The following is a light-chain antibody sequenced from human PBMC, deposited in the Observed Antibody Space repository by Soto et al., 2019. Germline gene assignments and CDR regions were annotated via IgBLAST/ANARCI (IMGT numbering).Light chain of an antibody. Sequence: DIQRTQSPSSMSASVGDKVTIICRASQSISSSLNWYQQKSGKAPNLLIYGVSRLQGGVPSRFSGSGSGTDFTLSISSLQPEDFATYYCQQSYTAPSITFGQGTRLEI. V-gene: IGKV1-39*01. CDR2: GVS. J-gene: IGKJ5*01. CDR3: QQSYTAPSIT. CDR1: QSISSS.